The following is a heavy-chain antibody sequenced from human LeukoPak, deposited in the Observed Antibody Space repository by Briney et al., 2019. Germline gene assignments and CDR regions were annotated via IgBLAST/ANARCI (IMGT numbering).Heavy chain of an antibody. CDR1: GYTFTGYY. CDR2: INPNSGGT. V-gene: IGHV1-2*02. J-gene: IGHJ4*02. D-gene: IGHD3-3*01. CDR3: ARDLVFWSVLLGY. Sequence: ASVKVSCKASGYTFTGYYMHWVRQAPGQGLEWMGWINPNSGGTNYAQKFQGRVTMTRDTSISTSYMELSRLRSDDTAVYYCARDLVFWSVLLGYWGQGTLVTVSS.